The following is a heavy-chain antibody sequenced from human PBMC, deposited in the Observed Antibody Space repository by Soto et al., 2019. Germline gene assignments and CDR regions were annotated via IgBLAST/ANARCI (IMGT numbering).Heavy chain of an antibody. Sequence: PSETLSLTCTVSGGSISSYYWSWIRQPPGKGLEWIGYIYYSGSTNYNPSLKSRVTISVDTSKNQFSLKLSSVTAADTAVYYCAWGAIIPISNNWFDPWGQGTLVTVSS. CDR1: GGSISSYY. CDR3: AWGAIIPISNNWFDP. D-gene: IGHD2-21*01. V-gene: IGHV4-59*01. CDR2: IYYSGST. J-gene: IGHJ5*02.